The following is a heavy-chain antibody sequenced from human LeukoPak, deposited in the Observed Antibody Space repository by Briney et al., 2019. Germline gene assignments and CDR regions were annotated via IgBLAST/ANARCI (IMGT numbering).Heavy chain of an antibody. Sequence: SETLSLTCTVSGGSISSYYWSWIRQPPGKGLEWIGYIYYSGSTNYNPSLKSRVTTSVDTSKNQFSLKLSSVTAADTAVYYCARFQFGPYYFDYWGQGTLVTVSS. CDR1: GGSISSYY. CDR2: IYYSGST. CDR3: ARFQFGPYYFDY. D-gene: IGHD3-10*01. J-gene: IGHJ4*02. V-gene: IGHV4-59*08.